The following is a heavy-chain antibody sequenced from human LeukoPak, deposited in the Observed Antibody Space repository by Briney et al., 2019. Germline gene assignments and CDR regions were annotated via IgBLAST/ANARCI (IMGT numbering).Heavy chain of an antibody. D-gene: IGHD6-19*01. CDR1: GYSISSGYY. CDR2: IYHSGST. J-gene: IGHJ6*03. Sequence: PSETLSLTCTVSGYSISSGYYWGWIRQPPGKGLEWIGSIYHSGSTYYNPSLKSRVTISVDTSKNQFSLKLSSVTAADTAVYYCTYSGWYHYYYMDVWGKGTTVTVSS. V-gene: IGHV4-38-2*02. CDR3: TYSGWYHYYYMDV.